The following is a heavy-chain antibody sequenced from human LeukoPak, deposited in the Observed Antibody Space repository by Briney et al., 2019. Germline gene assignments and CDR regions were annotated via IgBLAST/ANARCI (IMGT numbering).Heavy chain of an antibody. Sequence: PSETLSLTCAVYGGSFSGYYWSWIRQPPGKGLEWIGEINHSGSTNYNPSLKSRVTISVDTSKNQFSLKLSSVTAADTAVYYCARDGYYDSSGYYYWFDPWGQGTLVTVSS. D-gene: IGHD3-22*01. CDR1: GGSFSGYY. J-gene: IGHJ5*02. CDR2: INHSGST. CDR3: ARDGYYDSSGYYYWFDP. V-gene: IGHV4-34*01.